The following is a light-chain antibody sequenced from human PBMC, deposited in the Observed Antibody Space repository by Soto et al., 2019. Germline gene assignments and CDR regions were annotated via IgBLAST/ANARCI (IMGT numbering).Light chain of an antibody. CDR1: QSISTY. V-gene: IGKV1-39*01. Sequence: DIQMTQSPSSLSASVGDRVTITFRASQSISTYLIWYQQKPGKAPKLLIYATSSLQSGVPSRFSGSGSGTDFTLKINRVEAEDVGTYYCMQALQSLTFGQGTRPAIK. J-gene: IGKJ5*01. CDR2: ATS. CDR3: MQALQSLT.